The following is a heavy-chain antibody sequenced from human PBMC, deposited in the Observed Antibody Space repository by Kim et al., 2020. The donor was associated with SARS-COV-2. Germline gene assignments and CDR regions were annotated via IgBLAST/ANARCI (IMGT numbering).Heavy chain of an antibody. CDR1: GGSISSGGYY. Sequence: SETLSLTCTVSGGSISSGGYYWSWIRQHPGKGLEWIGYIYYSGSTYYNPSLKSRVTISVDTSKNQFSLKLSSVTAADTAVYYCARDTVRSGYVVKIDYYGMDVWGQGTTVTVSS. D-gene: IGHD3-3*01. CDR2: IYYSGST. J-gene: IGHJ6*02. V-gene: IGHV4-31*03. CDR3: ARDTVRSGYVVKIDYYGMDV.